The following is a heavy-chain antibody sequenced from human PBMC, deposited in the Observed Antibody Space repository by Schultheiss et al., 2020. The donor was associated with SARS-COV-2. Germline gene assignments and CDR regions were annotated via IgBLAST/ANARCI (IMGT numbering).Heavy chain of an antibody. CDR1: GGTFSSYA. D-gene: IGHD6-19*01. CDR3: ARQLGGWSWVDY. CDR2: INPNSGGT. J-gene: IGHJ4*02. V-gene: IGHV1-2*02. Sequence: ASVKVSCKASGGTFSSYAISWVRQAPGQGLEWMGWINPNSGGTNYAQNFQGRVTMTRDTSISTAYMQLRRLRSDDTAVYYCARQLGGWSWVDYWGQGTLVTVSS.